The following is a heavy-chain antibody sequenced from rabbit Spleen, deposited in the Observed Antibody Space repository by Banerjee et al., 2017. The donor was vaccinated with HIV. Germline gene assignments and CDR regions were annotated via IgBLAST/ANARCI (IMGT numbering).Heavy chain of an antibody. J-gene: IGHJ4*01. CDR1: GFSFSNKAV. D-gene: IGHD1-1*01. Sequence: QEQLVESGGGLVRPEGSLKLSCTASGFSFSNKAVMCWVRQDPGKGLEWIGCIGTGSGSTYYASWAKGRFTISKTSSTTVTLQMTSLTAADTATYFCASGYSDVYFTLWGPGTLVTVS. V-gene: IGHV1S45*01. CDR3: ASGYSDVYFTL. CDR2: IGTGSGST.